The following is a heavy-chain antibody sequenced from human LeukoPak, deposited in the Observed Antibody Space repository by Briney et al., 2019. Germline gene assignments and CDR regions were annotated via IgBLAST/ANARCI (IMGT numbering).Heavy chain of an antibody. CDR3: ARDLCSTSCYYWLDP. Sequence: GASVKVSCKASGGTFSSYAISWVRQAPGQGLEWMGRIIPILGIANYAQKFQGRVTITADKSTSTAYMELSSLRSEDTAVYYCARDLCSTSCYYWLDPWGQGTLVTVSS. V-gene: IGHV1-69*04. CDR1: GGTFSSYA. J-gene: IGHJ5*02. D-gene: IGHD2-2*01. CDR2: IIPILGIA.